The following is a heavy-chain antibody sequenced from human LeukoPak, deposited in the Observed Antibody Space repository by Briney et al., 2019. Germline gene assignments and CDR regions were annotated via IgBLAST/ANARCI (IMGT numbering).Heavy chain of an antibody. CDR2: ISSSSSYI. CDR3: ARGGGDYSKLDY. V-gene: IGHV3-21*01. J-gene: IGHJ4*02. Sequence: GGSLRLSCAASGFTFSSYSMNWVRQAPGKGLEWVSSISSSSSYIYYADSVKGRFTIPRDNAKNSLYLQMNSLRAEDTAVYYCARGGGDYSKLDYWGQGTLVTVSS. D-gene: IGHD4-11*01. CDR1: GFTFSSYS.